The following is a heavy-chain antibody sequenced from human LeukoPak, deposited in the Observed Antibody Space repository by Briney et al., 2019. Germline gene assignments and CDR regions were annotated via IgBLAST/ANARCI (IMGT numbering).Heavy chain of an antibody. CDR3: ARESPGYSSGWYVVRGNWFDP. Sequence: PGGSLRLSCAASGFTFRSYEMSWVRQAPGKGLEWVSGISGSGDRTYYADSVKGRFTISRDNSKNTLYLQMNSLRAEDTAVYYCARESPGYSSGWYVVRGNWFDPWGQGTLVTVSS. D-gene: IGHD6-19*01. CDR1: GFTFRSYE. CDR2: ISGSGDRT. J-gene: IGHJ5*02. V-gene: IGHV3-23*01.